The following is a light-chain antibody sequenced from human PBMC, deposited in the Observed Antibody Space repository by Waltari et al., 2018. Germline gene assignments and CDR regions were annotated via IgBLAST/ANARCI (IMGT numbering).Light chain of an antibody. J-gene: IGLJ2*01. V-gene: IGLV7-46*01. CDR2: DTS. CDR1: TAAVTSGHY. Sequence: QAVVTPEPSLTVSPGGPVTLPCGSSTAAVTSGHYPYWFPQKPGQAPRTLIYDTSNKHSWTPARFSGSLLGGKAALTLSGAQPEDEAEYYCLRSYSGAYVVFGGGTKLTVL. CDR3: LRSYSGAYVV.